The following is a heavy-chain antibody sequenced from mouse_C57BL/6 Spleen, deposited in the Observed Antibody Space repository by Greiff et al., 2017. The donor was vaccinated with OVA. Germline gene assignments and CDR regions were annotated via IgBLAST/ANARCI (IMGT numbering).Heavy chain of an antibody. CDR1: GYTFTSYW. V-gene: IGHV1-72*01. D-gene: IGHD1-1*01. J-gene: IGHJ1*03. CDR3: ARGSSFITTVPYFDV. CDR2: IDPNSGGT. Sequence: VQLQQPGAELVKPGASVKLSCKASGYTFTSYWMHWVKQRPGRGLEWIGRIDPNSGGTKYNEKFKSKATLTVDKPSSTAYMQLSSLTSEDSAVYYCARGSSFITTVPYFDVWGTGTTVTVSS.